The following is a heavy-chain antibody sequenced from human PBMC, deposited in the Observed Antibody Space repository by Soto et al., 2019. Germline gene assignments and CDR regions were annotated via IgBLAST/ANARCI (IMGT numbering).Heavy chain of an antibody. CDR2: INPSGGST. J-gene: IGHJ3*02. CDR1: GYPFTNYN. V-gene: IGHV1-46*01. CDR3: AVSTDTSGAFDI. Sequence: QVQLVQSGAEVKKPGASVKVSCKASGYPFTNYNIHWVRQAPGEGLEWMGLINPSGGSTTYAQKFQGRITMTRDTSTSTVYMDLSSLGSEDTAVYYCAVSTDTSGAFDIWGQGTMVTVSS. D-gene: IGHD1-26*01.